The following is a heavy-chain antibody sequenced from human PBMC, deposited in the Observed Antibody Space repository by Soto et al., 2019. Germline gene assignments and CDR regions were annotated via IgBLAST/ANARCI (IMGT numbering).Heavy chain of an antibody. D-gene: IGHD3-10*01. Sequence: GGSLRLSCAASGFTFSSYGMHWVRQAPGKGLEWVAVIWYDGSNKYYADSVKGRFTISRDNSKNTLYLQMNSLRAEDTAVYYCARDGFPHGEGPEKTYFDYWGQGTLVTVSS. CDR3: ARDGFPHGEGPEKTYFDY. CDR2: IWYDGSNK. J-gene: IGHJ4*02. V-gene: IGHV3-33*01. CDR1: GFTFSSYG.